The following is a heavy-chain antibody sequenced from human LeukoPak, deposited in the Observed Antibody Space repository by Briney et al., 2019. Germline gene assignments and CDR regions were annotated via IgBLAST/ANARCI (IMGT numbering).Heavy chain of an antibody. CDR2: INHSGST. Sequence: SETLSLTCTVSGAPITRYYWSWIRQPPGKGLEWIGEINHSGSTNYNPSLKSRVTISVDTSKNQFSLKLSSVTAADTAVYYCARGIFVWSSGSRGWFDPWGQGTLVTVSS. CDR3: ARGIFVWSSGSRGWFDP. CDR1: GAPITRYY. D-gene: IGHD6-19*01. V-gene: IGHV4-34*01. J-gene: IGHJ5*02.